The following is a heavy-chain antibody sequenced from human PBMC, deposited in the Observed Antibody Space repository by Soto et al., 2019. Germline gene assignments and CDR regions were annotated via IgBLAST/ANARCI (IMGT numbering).Heavy chain of an antibody. V-gene: IGHV3-33*01. CDR2: IWYDGSNK. CDR1: GFTFSSYG. J-gene: IGHJ4*02. Sequence: QVQLVESGGGVVQPGRSLRLSCAASGFTFSSYGMHWVRQAPGKGLEGVAVIWYDGSNKYYADSVKGRFTISSHNSKNPLHLQMNRLRAEDTAVYDCARGPSDCDIFAGQPGFDYWRQGTQVTVSS. D-gene: IGHD3-9*01. CDR3: ARGPSDCDIFAGQPGFDY.